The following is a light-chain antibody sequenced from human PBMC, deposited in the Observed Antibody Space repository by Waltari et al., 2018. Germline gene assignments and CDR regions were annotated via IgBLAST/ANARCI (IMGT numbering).Light chain of an antibody. CDR1: SPRSGD. CDR2: GEN. Sequence: SSELTQDPAVSVALGQTIRITCQRDSPRSGDARWYQQKPGQAPVLVMFGENNRPSGIPDRFSGSISGRTTSLTITGAQAEDEADYYCNSRDSRGQAVVFGGGTRVTVL. V-gene: IGLV3-19*01. CDR3: NSRDSRGQAVV. J-gene: IGLJ2*01.